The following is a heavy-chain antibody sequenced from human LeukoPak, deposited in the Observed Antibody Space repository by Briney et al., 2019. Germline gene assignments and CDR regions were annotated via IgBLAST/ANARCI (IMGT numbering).Heavy chain of an antibody. CDR2: INHSGST. CDR3: ARHVRLGSSGYYLGYYYYMDV. D-gene: IGHD3-22*01. Sequence: PSETLSLTCAVYGGSFSGYYWSWIRQPPGRGLEWIAEINHSGSTYYNPSLKSRVTISVDTSKNQFSLKLSSVTAADTAVYYCARHVRLGSSGYYLGYYYYMDVWGKGPRSPSP. J-gene: IGHJ6*03. V-gene: IGHV4-34*01. CDR1: GGSFSGYY.